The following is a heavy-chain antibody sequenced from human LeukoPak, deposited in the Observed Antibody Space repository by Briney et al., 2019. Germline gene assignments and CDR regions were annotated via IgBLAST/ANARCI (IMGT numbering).Heavy chain of an antibody. CDR2: IYSGGST. V-gene: IGHV3-53*01. Sequence: AGGSLRLSCAASEFTVSSNYMSWVRQAPGKGLEWVSVIYSGGSTYYADSVKGRFTISRDNSKNTLYLQMNSLRAEDTAVYYCARDSPYYYYMDVWGEGTTVTVSS. J-gene: IGHJ6*03. CDR3: ARDSPYYYYMDV. CDR1: EFTVSSNY.